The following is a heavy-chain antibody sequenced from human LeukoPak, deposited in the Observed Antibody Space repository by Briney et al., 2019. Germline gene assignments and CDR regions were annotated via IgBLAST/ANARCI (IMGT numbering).Heavy chain of an antibody. CDR3: ARDTSDIVATNFDY. CDR1: GFTFSSYA. Sequence: PGGSLRLSCAASGFTFSSYAMHWVRQAPGKGLEYVSAISSNGGSTYYANSVKGRFTISRDNSKNTLYLQMGSLRAEDMAVYYCARDTSDIVATNFDYWGQGTLVTVSS. CDR2: ISSNGGST. V-gene: IGHV3-64*01. D-gene: IGHD5-12*01. J-gene: IGHJ4*02.